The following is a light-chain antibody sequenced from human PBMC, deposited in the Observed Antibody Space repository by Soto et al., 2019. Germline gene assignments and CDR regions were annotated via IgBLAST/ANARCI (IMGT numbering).Light chain of an antibody. V-gene: IGKV4-1*01. CDR2: WAS. CDR1: QSVLHSPNNKNY. Sequence: DIVMTQSPDSLAVSLGERATINCKTSQSVLHSPNNKNYLAWYQQKPGQPPKLLIYWASSRESGVPDRFSGSGSATDFTLTISSLQAEDVAVYYCQQYYNTLFTFGPGTKVDIK. CDR3: QQYYNTLFT. J-gene: IGKJ3*01.